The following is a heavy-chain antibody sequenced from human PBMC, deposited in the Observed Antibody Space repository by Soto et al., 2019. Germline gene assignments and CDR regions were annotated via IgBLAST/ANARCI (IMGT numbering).Heavy chain of an antibody. V-gene: IGHV1-18*01. Sequence: QVQLVQSGAEVKKPGASVKVSCKASGYTFTSYGISWVRQAPGQGLGWMGWISAYNGNTNYAQKLQGRVTMTTDTSTSTAYMELRSLRSDDTAVYYCARENPYCSGGSCYSGRYYYYYGMDVWGQGTTVTVSS. CDR1: GYTFTSYG. CDR2: ISAYNGNT. CDR3: ARENPYCSGGSCYSGRYYYYYGMDV. J-gene: IGHJ6*02. D-gene: IGHD2-15*01.